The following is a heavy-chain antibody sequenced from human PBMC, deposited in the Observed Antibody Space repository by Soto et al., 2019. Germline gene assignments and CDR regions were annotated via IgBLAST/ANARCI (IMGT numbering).Heavy chain of an antibody. CDR2: IYYSGST. V-gene: IGHV4-39*01. J-gene: IGHJ3*02. CDR1: GGSISSSSYY. CDR3: ARGGGYDPIDAFDI. D-gene: IGHD5-12*01. Sequence: SETLSLTCTVSGGSISSSSYYWGWIRQPPGKGLEWIGSIYYSGSTYYNPSLKSRVTISVDTSKNQFSLKLSSVTAADTAVYYCARGGGYDPIDAFDIWGQGTMVTVS.